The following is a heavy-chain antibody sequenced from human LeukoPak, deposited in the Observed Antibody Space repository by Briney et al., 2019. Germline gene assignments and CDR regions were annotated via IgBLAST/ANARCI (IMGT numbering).Heavy chain of an antibody. CDR3: ASGADIWSGYHEYYFDY. D-gene: IGHD3-3*01. Sequence: ASVKVSCKTSGYTFTNYYIHWVRQAPGQGLEWMGWINPNSGGTNYEQKFQGRVTLTRDTSISTAYMELNRLRSDDTAVFYCASGADIWSGYHEYYFDYWGQGTLVTVSS. J-gene: IGHJ4*02. CDR2: INPNSGGT. V-gene: IGHV1-2*02. CDR1: GYTFTNYY.